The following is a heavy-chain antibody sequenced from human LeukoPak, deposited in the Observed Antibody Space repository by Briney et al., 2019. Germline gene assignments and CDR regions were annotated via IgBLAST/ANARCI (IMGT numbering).Heavy chain of an antibody. CDR2: IKSKIEGGTT. CDR3: ARGFAHYGMDV. CDR1: GFTFRNAW. J-gene: IGHJ6*02. Sequence: GGSLRLSCAASGFTFRNAWMSWVRQAPGKGLEWVGRIKSKIEGGTTDDAAPVKGRFTISRDNSKNTLYLQMNSLRAEDTAVYYCARGFAHYGMDVWGQGTTVTVSS. V-gene: IGHV3-15*01. D-gene: IGHD3-10*01.